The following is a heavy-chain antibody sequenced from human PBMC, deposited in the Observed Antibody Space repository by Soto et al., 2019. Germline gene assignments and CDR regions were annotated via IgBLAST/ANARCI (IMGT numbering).Heavy chain of an antibody. Sequence: ASVKVSCKTSGYTFTSYVINWVRQAPGQGLEWMGFSTHTGNTIYAQKFQGRVALTTDSSTSTAHMEVRGLRSDDTAVYYCARSGEHPLDFWGQGTPVTVSS. CDR3: ARSGEHPLDF. D-gene: IGHD1-26*01. V-gene: IGHV1-18*01. CDR2: STHTGNT. CDR1: GYTFTSYV. J-gene: IGHJ4*02.